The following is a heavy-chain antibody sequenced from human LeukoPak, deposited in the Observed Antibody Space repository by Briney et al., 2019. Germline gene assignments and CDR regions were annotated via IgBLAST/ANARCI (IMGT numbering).Heavy chain of an antibody. CDR1: GGSISSYY. J-gene: IGHJ6*02. V-gene: IGHV4-59*01. CDR2: IYYSGST. Sequence: SETLSLTCTVSGGSISSYYWSWIRQPPGKGLEWIGYIYYSGSTNYNPSLKSRVTISVDTSKNQFSLKLSSVTAADTAVYYCARVRTTGTTIPTTFRGGVPYYYGMDVWGQGTTVTVSS. CDR3: ARVRTTGTTIPTTFRGGVPYYYGMDV. D-gene: IGHD1-1*01.